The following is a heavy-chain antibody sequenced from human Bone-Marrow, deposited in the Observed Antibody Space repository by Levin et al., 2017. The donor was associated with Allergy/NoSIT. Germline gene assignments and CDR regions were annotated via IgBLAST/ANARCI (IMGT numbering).Heavy chain of an antibody. D-gene: IGHD3-10*01. CDR2: VNPTGGGT. Sequence: GASVKVSCKASGFIFTNYYIHWVRQAPGQGLEWMGLVNPTGGGTRYAQKFQGRVTITADTSARTVHLDLSGLRSDDTAVYYCTRDRLDGSGTHYYFDYWGQGTLLTVSS. V-gene: IGHV1-46*01. CDR3: TRDRLDGSGTHYYFDY. J-gene: IGHJ4*02. CDR1: GFIFTNYY.